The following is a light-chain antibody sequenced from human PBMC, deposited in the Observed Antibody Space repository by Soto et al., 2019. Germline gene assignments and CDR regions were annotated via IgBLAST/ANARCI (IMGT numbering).Light chain of an antibody. V-gene: IGKV3-15*01. Sequence: IVVTQSPVTLSVSPWERATLSCRASQSVSSNLAWYQQKPGQAPRLLIYGASTRVTGIPARFSGSGSGTEFTLTISSLQSEDFAVYYCQQYNNWPPWTFGQGTKVDIK. J-gene: IGKJ1*01. CDR3: QQYNNWPPWT. CDR2: GAS. CDR1: QSVSSN.